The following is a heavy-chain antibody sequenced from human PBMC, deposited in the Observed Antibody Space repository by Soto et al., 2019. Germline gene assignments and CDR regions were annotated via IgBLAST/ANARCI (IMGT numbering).Heavy chain of an antibody. CDR1: GGSISSSGYY. CDR3: ARGVVPAATSYYYYMDV. CDR2: INHSGST. V-gene: IGHV4-39*07. Sequence: SETLSLTCTVSGGSISSSGYYWSWIRQPPGKGLEWIGEINHSGSTNYNPSLKSRVTISVDTSKNQFSLKLSSVTAADTAVYYCARGVVPAATSYYYYMDVWGKGTTVTVSS. J-gene: IGHJ6*03. D-gene: IGHD2-2*01.